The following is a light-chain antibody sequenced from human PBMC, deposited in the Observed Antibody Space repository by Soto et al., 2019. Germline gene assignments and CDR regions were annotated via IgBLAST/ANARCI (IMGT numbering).Light chain of an antibody. Sequence: QSVLTQPASVSGSPGESITISCTGTSSDVGGYNYVSWYQQHPGKAPKLTIYEVSKRPSGVPDRFSGSKSGNTASLTVSGLQAEDEADYYCSSYAGSNNRVFGTGTKVTVL. J-gene: IGLJ1*01. CDR3: SSYAGSNNRV. CDR2: EVS. CDR1: SSDVGGYNY. V-gene: IGLV2-8*01.